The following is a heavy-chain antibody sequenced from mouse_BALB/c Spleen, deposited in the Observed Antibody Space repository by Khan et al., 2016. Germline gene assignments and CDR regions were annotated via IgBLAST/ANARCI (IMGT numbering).Heavy chain of an antibody. Sequence: EVQLQESGPSLVKLSQTLSLTCSVTGDSITSGYWNWIRKFPGNKLEYMGYISHSGSTYYNPSLKSRISITRDTSKNQYYLQLTSVTTEDTATYYCARYDGSTYVRAMDYWGQGTSVTVSS. CDR1: GDSITSGY. D-gene: IGHD1-1*01. J-gene: IGHJ4*01. CDR2: ISHSGST. V-gene: IGHV3-8*02. CDR3: ARYDGSTYVRAMDY.